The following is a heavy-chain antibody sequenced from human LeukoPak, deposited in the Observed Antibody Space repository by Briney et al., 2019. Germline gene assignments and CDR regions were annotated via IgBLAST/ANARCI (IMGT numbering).Heavy chain of an antibody. D-gene: IGHD3-10*01. Sequence: GSLRLSCAASGFTFSSYGMSWVRQAPGRGLEWVSAISGSGGSTYYADSVKGRFTISRDNSKNTLYLKMNSLRAEDTAVYYCAKDIKSYYGSGSYPGFDPWGQGTLVTVSS. V-gene: IGHV3-23*01. CDR3: AKDIKSYYGSGSYPGFDP. CDR1: GFTFSSYG. J-gene: IGHJ5*02. CDR2: ISGSGGST.